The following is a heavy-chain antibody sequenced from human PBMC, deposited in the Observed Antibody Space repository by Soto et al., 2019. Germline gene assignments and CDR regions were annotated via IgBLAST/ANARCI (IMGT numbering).Heavy chain of an antibody. J-gene: IGHJ5*02. V-gene: IGHV4-59*08. D-gene: IGHD2-2*03. CDR2: IYYSGSS. CDR1: GGSISSYY. Sequence: TSETLSLTCSVSGGSISSYYWSWIRQPPGQGLEWIGYIYYSGSSNYNPSLKSRVTISVDTSKNQFSLKLNSVTAADTAVYYCARQVPGYCISTSCRQRSASWGQGTLVTVSS. CDR3: ARQVPGYCISTSCRQRSAS.